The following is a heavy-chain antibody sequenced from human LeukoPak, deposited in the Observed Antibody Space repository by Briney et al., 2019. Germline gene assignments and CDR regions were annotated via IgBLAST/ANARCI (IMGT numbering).Heavy chain of an antibody. Sequence: ASVKVSCKASGYTFTSYYMHRVRQAPGQGLEWMGIINPSGGSTSYAQKFQGRVTMTRDTSTSTVYMELSSLRPEDTAVYYCARVRAEGTVTTYYFDYWGQGTLVTVSS. CDR1: GYTFTSYY. CDR3: ARVRAEGTVTTYYFDY. D-gene: IGHD4-17*01. CDR2: INPSGGST. J-gene: IGHJ4*02. V-gene: IGHV1-46*01.